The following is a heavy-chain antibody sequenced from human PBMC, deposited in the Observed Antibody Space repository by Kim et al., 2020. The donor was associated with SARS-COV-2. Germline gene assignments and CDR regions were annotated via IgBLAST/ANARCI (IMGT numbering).Heavy chain of an antibody. Sequence: GGSLRLSCAAFEFTFSSYAMTWVRQAPGKGLEWLSYISNSGGTIYYADSVKGRFTISRDNAENSLFLQMNSLRAEDTAVYYCARLGATWYAYNWFDPWGQGTLVTVSS. CDR3: ARLGATWYAYNWFDP. D-gene: IGHD6-13*01. J-gene: IGHJ5*02. V-gene: IGHV3-48*03. CDR2: ISNSGGTI. CDR1: EFTFSSYA.